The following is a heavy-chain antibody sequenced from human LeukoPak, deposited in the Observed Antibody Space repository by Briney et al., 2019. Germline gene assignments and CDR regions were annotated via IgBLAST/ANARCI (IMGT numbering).Heavy chain of an antibody. J-gene: IGHJ4*02. CDR2: IYNTGST. CDR1: GGSISSYY. CDR3: ARARDYGDYPDY. V-gene: IGHV4-59*12. D-gene: IGHD4-17*01. Sequence: SETLSLTCTVSGGSISSYYWTWVRQPPGKGLEWIGYIYNTGSTNYNPSLKSRVTISVDTSKNQFSLKLSSVTAADTAVYYCARARDYGDYPDYWGQGTLVTVSS.